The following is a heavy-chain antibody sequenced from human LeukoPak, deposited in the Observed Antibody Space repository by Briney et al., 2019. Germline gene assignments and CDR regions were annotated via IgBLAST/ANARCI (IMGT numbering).Heavy chain of an antibody. CDR1: GGSISSGDYY. D-gene: IGHD4-17*01. Sequence: SETLSLTCTVSGGSISSGDYYWSWIRQPPGKGLEWIGYIYYSGSTYYNPSLKSRVTISVDTSKNQFSLKLSSVTAADTAVYYCARDAAGDYPNWFDPWGQGTLVTVSS. J-gene: IGHJ5*02. CDR3: ARDAAGDYPNWFDP. V-gene: IGHV4-30-4*01. CDR2: IYYSGST.